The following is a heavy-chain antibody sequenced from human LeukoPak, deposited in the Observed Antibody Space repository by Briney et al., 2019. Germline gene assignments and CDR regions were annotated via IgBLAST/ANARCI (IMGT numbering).Heavy chain of an antibody. Sequence: SETLSLTCTVSGGSISSYHWSWVRQPPGKGLEWIGYVYYTGSTKYSPSLKSRLTISLDTSMNQFSLKLSSVTAADTAVYYCARRVGASGFDLWGRGTLVTVSS. CDR2: VYYTGST. CDR3: ARRVGASGFDL. D-gene: IGHD1-26*01. CDR1: GGSISSYH. V-gene: IGHV4-59*01. J-gene: IGHJ2*01.